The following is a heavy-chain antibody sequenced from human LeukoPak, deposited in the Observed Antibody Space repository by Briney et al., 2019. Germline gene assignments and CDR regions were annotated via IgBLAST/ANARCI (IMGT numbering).Heavy chain of an antibody. D-gene: IGHD2-15*01. V-gene: IGHV4-38-2*02. CDR3: AREWGGDVVVVAANAFDI. Sequence: SETLSLTCTVSGYSISSGYYWGWIRQPPGKGLEWIGSIYHSGSTYYNPSLKSRVTISVDTSKNQFSLKLSSVTAADTAVYYCAREWGGDVVVVAANAFDIWGQGTMVTVSS. J-gene: IGHJ3*02. CDR2: IYHSGST. CDR1: GYSISSGYY.